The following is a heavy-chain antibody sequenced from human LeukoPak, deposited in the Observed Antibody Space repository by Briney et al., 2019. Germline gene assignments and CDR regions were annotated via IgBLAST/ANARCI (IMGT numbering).Heavy chain of an antibody. CDR3: ARGGYYSSTSCYGGGFDP. J-gene: IGHJ5*02. CDR1: GGSFSGYY. CDR2: INHSGST. V-gene: IGHV4-34*01. Sequence: PSETLSLTCAVYGGSFSGYYWSWIRQPPGKGLEWIGEINHSGSTNYKTSLKSRVTISVDTSKNQFSLKLSSVTAADTAVYYCARGGYYSSTSCYGGGFDPWGQGTLVTVSS. D-gene: IGHD2-2*01.